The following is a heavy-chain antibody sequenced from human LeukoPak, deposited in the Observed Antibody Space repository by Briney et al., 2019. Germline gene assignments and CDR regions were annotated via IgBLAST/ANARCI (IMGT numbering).Heavy chain of an antibody. V-gene: IGHV1-18*01. CDR2: ISAYNGNT. D-gene: IGHD3-22*01. CDR1: GYTFTSYG. J-gene: IGHJ3*02. Sequence: ASVKVSCKASGYTFTSYGISWVRQAPGQGLEWMGWISAYNGNTNYAQKLQGRVTMTTDTSTSTAYMELSSLRSEDTAVYYCARGTGNYYDSSGYYSIDIWGQGTMVTVSS. CDR3: ARGTGNYYDSSGYYSIDI.